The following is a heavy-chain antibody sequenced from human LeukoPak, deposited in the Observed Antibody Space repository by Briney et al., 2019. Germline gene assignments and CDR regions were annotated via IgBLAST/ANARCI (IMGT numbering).Heavy chain of an antibody. CDR1: GFTFSSYS. J-gene: IGHJ4*02. V-gene: IGHV3-21*01. D-gene: IGHD4-17*01. CDR3: AREGQDYGDYAPYYFDY. Sequence: GGSLGLSCAASGFTFSSYSMNWVRQAPGKGLEWVSSISSSSSYIYYADSVKGRFTISRDNAKNSLYLQMNSLRAEDTAVYYCAREGQDYGDYAPYYFDYWGQGTLVTVSS. CDR2: ISSSSSYI.